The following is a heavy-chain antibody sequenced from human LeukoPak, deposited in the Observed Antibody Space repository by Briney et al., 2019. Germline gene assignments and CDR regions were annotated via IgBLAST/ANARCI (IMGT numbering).Heavy chain of an antibody. V-gene: IGHV5-51*01. CDR3: ATTPGIAVAGTGGYYYYGMDV. CDR1: GYSFTSYW. J-gene: IGHJ6*02. CDR2: IYLGDSDT. D-gene: IGHD6-19*01. Sequence: GESLKISCKGSGYSFTSYWIGWVRQMPGKGLEWMGIIYLGDSDTRYSPSFQGQVTISADKSISTAYLQWSSLKASDTAMYYCATTPGIAVAGTGGYYYYGMDVWGQGTTVTVSS.